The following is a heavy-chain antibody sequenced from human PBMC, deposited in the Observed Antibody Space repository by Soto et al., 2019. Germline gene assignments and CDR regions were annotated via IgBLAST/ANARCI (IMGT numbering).Heavy chain of an antibody. CDR2: INHSGST. D-gene: IGHD6-6*01. V-gene: IGHV4-34*01. Sequence: SGTLSLTCAVYGGSFSGYYWSWIRQPPGKGLEWIGEINHSGSTNYNPSLKSRVTISVDTSKNQFSLKLSSVTAADTAVYYCAREAARRNDYWGQGTLVTVSS. CDR1: GGSFSGYY. CDR3: AREAARRNDY. J-gene: IGHJ4*02.